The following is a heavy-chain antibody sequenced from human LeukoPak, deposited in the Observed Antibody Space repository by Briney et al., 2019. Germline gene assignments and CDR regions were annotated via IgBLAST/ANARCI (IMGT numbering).Heavy chain of an antibody. D-gene: IGHD6-19*01. CDR3: ARRSGVAVAGAFDY. V-gene: IGHV3-23*01. CDR1: GFTFGDYA. J-gene: IGHJ4*02. CDR2: ISGSGDST. Sequence: GGSLRLSCTASGFTFGDYAMSWFRQAPGKGLEWVSGISGSGDSTYYADSVKGRFTISRDNSKNTLYLQMNSLRAEDTAVYLCARRSGVAVAGAFDYWGQGTLVTVSS.